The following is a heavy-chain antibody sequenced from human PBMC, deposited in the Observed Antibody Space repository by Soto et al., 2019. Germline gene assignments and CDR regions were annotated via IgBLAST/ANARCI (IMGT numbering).Heavy chain of an antibody. CDR1: GFTFSSYA. J-gene: IGHJ4*02. Sequence: GGSLRLSCAASGFTFSSYAMSWVRQAPGKGLEWVSAISGSGGSTYYADSVKGRFTISRDNSKNTLYLQMNSLRAEDTAVYYCAKDREGLGATQTVLAYWGQGTLVTVSS. V-gene: IGHV3-23*01. D-gene: IGHD1-26*01. CDR3: AKDREGLGATQTVLAY. CDR2: ISGSGGST.